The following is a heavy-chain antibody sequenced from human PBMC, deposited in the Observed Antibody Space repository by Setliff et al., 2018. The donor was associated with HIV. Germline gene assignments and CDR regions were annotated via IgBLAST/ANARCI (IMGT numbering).Heavy chain of an antibody. J-gene: IGHJ4*02. CDR1: GGSISSNW. Sequence: ETLSLTCAVSGGSISSNWWTWVRQAPGKGLEWVSIINSDDYTKYADSLKGRFTISRDTSKNTLYLQMNSLRAEDTAVYYCARRAYCSSTTCFDNWGQGTLVTVSS. CDR2: INSDDYT. V-gene: IGHV3-66*04. D-gene: IGHD2-2*01. CDR3: ARRAYCSSTTCFDN.